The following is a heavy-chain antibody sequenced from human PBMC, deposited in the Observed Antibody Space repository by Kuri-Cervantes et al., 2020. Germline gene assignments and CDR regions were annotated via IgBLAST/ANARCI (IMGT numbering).Heavy chain of an antibody. J-gene: IGHJ6*02. Sequence: GESLKISCAASGFTFSSCGMHWVRQAPGKGLEWVAVISYDGSNKYYADSVKGRFTISRDNSKNTLYLQMNSLRAEDTAVYYCARDNYYDSSGYYYYYGMDVWGQGTTVTVSS. V-gene: IGHV3-30*03. CDR2: ISYDGSNK. CDR3: ARDNYYDSSGYYYYYGMDV. CDR1: GFTFSSCG. D-gene: IGHD3-22*01.